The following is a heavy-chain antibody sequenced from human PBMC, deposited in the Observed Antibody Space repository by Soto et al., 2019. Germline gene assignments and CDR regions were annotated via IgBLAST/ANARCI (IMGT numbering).Heavy chain of an antibody. J-gene: IGHJ4*02. CDR1: GYTFTNFV. D-gene: IGHD1-26*01. CDR2: ITPYNGNA. Sequence: QVHLVQSGAVVENPGASVKVSCKASGYTFTNFVINWVRQAPGQGLEWMGWITPYNGNANYPQKHQDRLTITTDTSTNTAYVELRSLRSDDTAVYFCARARMFSGAHHDYWGQGTRVTVSS. V-gene: IGHV1-18*04. CDR3: ARARMFSGAHHDY.